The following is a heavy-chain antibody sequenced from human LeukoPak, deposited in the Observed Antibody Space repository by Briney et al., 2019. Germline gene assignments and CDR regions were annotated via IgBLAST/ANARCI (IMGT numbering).Heavy chain of an antibody. CDR1: GFTFNNYA. CDR2: IRGSAGDST. J-gene: IGHJ4*02. CDR3: ARDRPGLYPFHK. V-gene: IGHV3-23*01. D-gene: IGHD2-15*01. Sequence: GGSLRLSCAVSGFTFNNYAMSWVRQAPGKGMEWLSVIRGSAGDSTHYAESAKGRFTYSNYNSKTTLNLKMTSLRAEAPAVFYCARDRPGLYPFHKGGQRTRVSVS.